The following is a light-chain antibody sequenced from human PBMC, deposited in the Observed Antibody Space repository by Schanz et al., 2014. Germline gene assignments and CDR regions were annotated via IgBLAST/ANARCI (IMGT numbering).Light chain of an antibody. CDR3: QQSYRTVWT. CDR2: AAS. CDR1: QSISSY. J-gene: IGKJ1*01. V-gene: IGKV1-39*01. Sequence: DIQMTQSPSSLSASVGDRVTITCRASQSISSYLNWYQQKPGKAPKLLIYAASSLQSGVPSRFSGSGSGTEFTLTINSLQPDDFATYYCQQSYRTVWTFGQGTKVEIK.